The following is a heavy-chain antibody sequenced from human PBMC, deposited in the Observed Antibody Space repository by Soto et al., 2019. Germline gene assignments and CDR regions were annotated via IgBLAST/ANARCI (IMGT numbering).Heavy chain of an antibody. CDR3: ARDLSWGSNWYYYMDV. CDR2: ISSRSSVI. CDR1: GFILSDCA. Sequence: EVQLVGSGGGLVQPGGSPRLSCATSGFILSDCAMNWVRQAPGKGLEGVSYISSRSSVIDYADSVKGRFTVSRDNARNSLYLQMNSLRAEDTAVYYCARDLSWGSNWYYYMDVWGKGTTVTVSS. J-gene: IGHJ6*03. V-gene: IGHV3-48*01. D-gene: IGHD7-27*01.